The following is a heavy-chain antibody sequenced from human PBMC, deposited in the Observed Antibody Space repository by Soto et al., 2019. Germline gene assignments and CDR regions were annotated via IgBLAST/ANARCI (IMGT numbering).Heavy chain of an antibody. CDR3: ARPLSYYDSRGYYGY. CDR1: GLTFSSDW. D-gene: IGHD3-22*01. CDR2: ISSSSSYT. Sequence: PGGSLRLSCAASGLTFSSDWMHWVCQAPGKGLEWVSYISSSSSYTNYADSVKGRFTISRDNAKNSLYLQMNSLRAEDTAVYYCARPLSYYDSRGYYGYWGLGTLVTVSS. J-gene: IGHJ4*02. V-gene: IGHV3-21*05.